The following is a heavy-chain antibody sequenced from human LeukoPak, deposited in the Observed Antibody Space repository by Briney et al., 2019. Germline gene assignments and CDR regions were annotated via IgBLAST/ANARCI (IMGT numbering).Heavy chain of an antibody. CDR1: GGSISSGDYY. V-gene: IGHV4-30-4*01. Sequence: SEPLSLTCTVSGGSISSGDYYWSWIRQPPGKGLEWIGYIYYSGSTYYNPSLKSRVTISVDTSKNQFSLKLSSVTAADTAVYYCARVVGDAFDIWGQGTMVTVSS. CDR3: ARVVGDAFDI. J-gene: IGHJ3*02. CDR2: IYYSGST. D-gene: IGHD1-26*01.